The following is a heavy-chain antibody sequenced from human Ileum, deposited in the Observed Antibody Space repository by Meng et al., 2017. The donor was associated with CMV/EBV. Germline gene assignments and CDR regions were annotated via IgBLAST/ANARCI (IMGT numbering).Heavy chain of an antibody. V-gene: IGHV6-1*01. CDR1: GDSVPSNIAA. CDR3: AREMGAHDY. J-gene: IGHJ4*02. Sequence: QVQLQQSGPGLVKPSQTLSLTCAISGDSVPSNIAAWSWIRQSPSRGLEWLGRTYYRSKWYDDYAVSVKSRVTITPDTSKNQFSLHLNSVSPEDTAIYFCAREMGAHDYWGQGTLVTVSS. CDR2: TYYRSKWYD. D-gene: IGHD4/OR15-4a*01.